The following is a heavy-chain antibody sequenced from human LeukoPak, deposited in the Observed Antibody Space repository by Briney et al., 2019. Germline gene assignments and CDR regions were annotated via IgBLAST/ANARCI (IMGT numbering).Heavy chain of an antibody. CDR2: IYHSGST. CDR1: GYSISSGYY. J-gene: IGHJ6*03. CDR3: ARDGSRDGYNYRYYYYYMDV. Sequence: SETLSLTCTVSGYSISSGYYWGWIRQPPGKGLEWIGSIYHSGSTYYNPSLKSRVTISVDTSKNQFSLKLSSVTAADTAVYYCARDGSRDGYNYRYYYYYMDVWGKGTTVTISS. V-gene: IGHV4-38-2*02. D-gene: IGHD5-24*01.